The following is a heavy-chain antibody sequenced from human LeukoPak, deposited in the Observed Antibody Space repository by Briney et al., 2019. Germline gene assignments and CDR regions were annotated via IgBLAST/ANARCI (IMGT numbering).Heavy chain of an antibody. CDR2: INSDGSST. Sequence: RQAPGXGVVWVSRINSDGSSTNYADSVKGRFTIYRDNAKNTLYLQMNSLRAEDTAVYYCARGPKETHFDYWGQGTLVTVSS. J-gene: IGHJ4*02. CDR3: ARGPKETHFDY. V-gene: IGHV3-74*01. D-gene: IGHD4-23*01.